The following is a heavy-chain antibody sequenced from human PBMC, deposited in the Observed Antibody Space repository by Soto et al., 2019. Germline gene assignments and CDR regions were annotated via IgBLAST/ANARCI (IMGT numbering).Heavy chain of an antibody. CDR1: GYTFTSYY. CDR3: AREYYDSSGYYYDQEYFQH. CDR2: INPSGGST. D-gene: IGHD3-22*01. J-gene: IGHJ1*01. V-gene: IGHV1-46*01. Sequence: ASVKVSCKASGYTFTSYYMHWVRQAPGQGLEWMGIINPSGGSTSYAQKFQGRVTMTRDTSTSTVYMELSSLRSEDTAVYYCAREYYDSSGYYYDQEYFQHWGQGTLVTVSS.